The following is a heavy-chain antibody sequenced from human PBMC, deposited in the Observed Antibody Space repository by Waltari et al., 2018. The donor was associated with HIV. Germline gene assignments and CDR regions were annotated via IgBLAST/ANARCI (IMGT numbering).Heavy chain of an antibody. J-gene: IGHJ4*02. CDR3: AKDYDPSGLAYVLIDC. CDR1: GGNLTKYS. CDR2: VSVGGGET. V-gene: IGHV3-23*04. Sequence: EVQLVESGGGLVQPGGSLRLTCAASGGNLTKYSMPWVRQAPGRGLGWVDCVSVGGGETYSEDCAKGRFALSGDKSKNTVFLQMNSRGGEDTALYYCAKDYDPSGLAYVLIDCWGQGTLVTVSS. D-gene: IGHD3-22*01.